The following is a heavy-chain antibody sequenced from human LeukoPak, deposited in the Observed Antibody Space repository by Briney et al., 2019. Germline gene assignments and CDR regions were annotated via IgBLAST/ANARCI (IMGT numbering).Heavy chain of an antibody. V-gene: IGHV3-30-3*01. J-gene: IGHJ4*02. CDR1: GFTFSGYA. CDR3: ARGGNKNLLDY. CDR2: ISYDGSNK. Sequence: GGSLRLSCAASGFTFSGYAMHWVRQAPGKGLEWVAVISYDGSNKYYADSVKGRFTISRDNSKNTLYLQMNSLRAEDTAVYYCARGGNKNLLDYWGQGTLVTVSS. D-gene: IGHD5-18*01.